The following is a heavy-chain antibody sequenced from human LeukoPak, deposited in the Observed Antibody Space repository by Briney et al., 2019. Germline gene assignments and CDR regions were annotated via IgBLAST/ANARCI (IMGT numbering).Heavy chain of an antibody. CDR1: GFTFSSYE. J-gene: IGHJ4*02. CDR3: ASSSWYGYFDY. CDR2: ISSSGSTI. Sequence: GGSLRLSCAASGFTFSSYEMNWVRQAPGKGLEWVSYISSSGSTIYYADSVKGRFTISRDNAKNSLYLQMNSLRAEDTAVYYCASSSWYGYFDYWGQGTLVTVSS. V-gene: IGHV3-48*03. D-gene: IGHD6-13*01.